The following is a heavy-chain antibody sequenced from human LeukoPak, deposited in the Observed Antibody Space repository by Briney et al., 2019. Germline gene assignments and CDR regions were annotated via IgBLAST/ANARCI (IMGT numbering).Heavy chain of an antibody. J-gene: IGHJ4*02. CDR2: INGNSGAT. CDR3: ARDFSWGVDY. V-gene: IGHV1-2*02. Sequence: ASVTVSCKASGFTFTGHYMHWVRQAPGQGLEWMEWINGNSGATNYARNFQDRVTLTRDTSISTVYMELSRLRIDDTAVYYCARDFSWGVDYWGQGTLVTVSS. D-gene: IGHD3-10*01. CDR1: GFTFTGHY.